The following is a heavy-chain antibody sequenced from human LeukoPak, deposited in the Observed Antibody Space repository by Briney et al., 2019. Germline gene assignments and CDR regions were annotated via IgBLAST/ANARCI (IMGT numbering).Heavy chain of an antibody. J-gene: IGHJ6*03. CDR2: ISGSGGST. CDR3: AKVGFLGVVVPAALRDYYYYYMDV. D-gene: IGHD2-2*01. V-gene: IGHV3-23*01. CDR1: GFTFSSYG. Sequence: PGGSLRLSCAASGFTFSSYGMSWVRQAPGKGLEWVSAISGSGGSTYYADSVKGRFTISRDNSKNTLYLQMNSLRAEDTAVYYCAKVGFLGVVVPAALRDYYYYYMDVWGKGTTVTISS.